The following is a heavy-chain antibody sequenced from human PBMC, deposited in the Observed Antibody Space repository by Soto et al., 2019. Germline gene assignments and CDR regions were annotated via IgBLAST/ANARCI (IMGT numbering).Heavy chain of an antibody. V-gene: IGHV4-34*01. CDR3: ATGHLPGGNTFYYDY. J-gene: IGHJ4*02. Sequence: QVQLQQWGAGLLKPSETLSLTCTVYGGSFRGNYWSWIRHPPGMGLEWIGEISHSGSGTNYNPSLKSRVTISVDTSKNQFSLKLSSVTAADTAMYYCATGHLPGGNTFYYDYWGQGTLVTFSS. CDR2: ISHSGSGT. D-gene: IGHD2-15*01. CDR1: GGSFRGNY.